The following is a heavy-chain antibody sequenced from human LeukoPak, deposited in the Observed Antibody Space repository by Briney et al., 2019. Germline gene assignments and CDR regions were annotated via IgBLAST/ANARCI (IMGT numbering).Heavy chain of an antibody. Sequence: GGSLRLSCTASGFTFNIYGIHWVRQAPGKGLEWVAVIWNDGCIKYYADSVKDRFTISRDNAKNTLYLQMNSLRVEDTGVYYCARAVGPYDYWGQGTPVTVSS. CDR2: IWNDGCIK. CDR1: GFTFNIYG. CDR3: ARAVGPYDY. V-gene: IGHV3-33*01. J-gene: IGHJ4*02. D-gene: IGHD3-10*01.